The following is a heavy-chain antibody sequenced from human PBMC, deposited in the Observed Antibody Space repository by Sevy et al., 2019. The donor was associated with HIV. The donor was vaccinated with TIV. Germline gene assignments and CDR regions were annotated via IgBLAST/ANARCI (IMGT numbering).Heavy chain of an antibody. CDR2: VYYTGST. CDR1: GGPISVYY. Sequence: SETLSLTCTVSGGPISVYYWSWIRQPPGKGLEYIGYVYYTGSTNYNPSLKGRVTISVDTSNNQFSLKLTSVTAADTAVYYCARAPPVRSGDDSLNWFDPWGQGTLVTVSS. J-gene: IGHJ5*02. D-gene: IGHD5-12*01. CDR3: ARAPPVRSGDDSLNWFDP. V-gene: IGHV4-59*01.